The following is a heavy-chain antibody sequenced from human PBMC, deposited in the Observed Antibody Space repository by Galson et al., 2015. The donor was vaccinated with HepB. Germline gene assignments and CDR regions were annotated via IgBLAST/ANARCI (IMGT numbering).Heavy chain of an antibody. CDR1: GFNFSGYV. CDR3: VKGGWCDR. CDR2: ISESGGRT. J-gene: IGHJ5*02. V-gene: IGHV3-23*01. Sequence: SLRLSCAASGFNFSGYVMTWVRQAPGKGLEWVSSISESGGRTFYADSVRGRFIVSRDNSKNSFYLQMNSLRAEDTAVYYCVKGGWCDRWGQGTLVTVSA.